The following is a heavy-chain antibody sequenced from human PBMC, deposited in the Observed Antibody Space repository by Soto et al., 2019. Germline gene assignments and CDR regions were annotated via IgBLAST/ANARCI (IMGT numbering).Heavy chain of an antibody. V-gene: IGHV1-18*01. Sequence: QVQLVQSGAEVKKPGASVKVSCKASGYTFTSYGISWVRQAPGQGLEWMGWISAYNGNTNYAQKLQGRVTMTTDTSTSTAYMELRSLRSDDTAVYYCARDRVSKQLVRRAGMDVWGQGTTVTVSS. CDR2: ISAYNGNT. J-gene: IGHJ6*02. D-gene: IGHD6-6*01. CDR1: GYTFTSYG. CDR3: ARDRVSKQLVRRAGMDV.